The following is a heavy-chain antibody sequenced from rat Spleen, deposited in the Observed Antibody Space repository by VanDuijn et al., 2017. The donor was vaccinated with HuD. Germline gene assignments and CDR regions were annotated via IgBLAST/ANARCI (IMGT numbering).Heavy chain of an antibody. D-gene: IGHD3-2*01. CDR2: IRTKPNNYAT. V-gene: IGHV10-5*01. CDR1: GFTLSNAA. CDR3: TWWEHPLDY. Sequence: VQLVESGGGLVQPGRSLKISCAASGFTLSNAAMYWVRLAPGTGREWVARIRTKPNNYATYLADSVKGRFTISRDDSKSMVYPQMDNLTTDDTAMYYCTWWEHPLDYWGQGVMVTVSS. J-gene: IGHJ2*01.